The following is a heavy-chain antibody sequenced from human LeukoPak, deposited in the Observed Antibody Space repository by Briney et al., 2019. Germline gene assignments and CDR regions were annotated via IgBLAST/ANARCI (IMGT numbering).Heavy chain of an antibody. Sequence: SVKVSCKASGGTFSSYAISWVRQAPGQGLEWMGRIVPILGIANYAQKFQGRVTITADKSTSTAYMELSSLRSEDTAVYYCAREVAVADEYYFDYWGQGTLVTVSS. D-gene: IGHD6-19*01. CDR2: IVPILGIA. V-gene: IGHV1-69*04. J-gene: IGHJ4*02. CDR1: GGTFSSYA. CDR3: AREVAVADEYYFDY.